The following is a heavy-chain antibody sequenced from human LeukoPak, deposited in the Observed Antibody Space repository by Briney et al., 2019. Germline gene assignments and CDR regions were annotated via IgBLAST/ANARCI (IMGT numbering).Heavy chain of an antibody. V-gene: IGHV4-61*02. Sequence: SQTLSLTCTVSGGSISSGSYYWSWIRQPAGKGLAWIGRIYASGSTNYNRSLKSRVTISLDTSKNHFSLNLSSVSAADTAVYYCAKDRSGGNYATFDYWGQGNLVTVSS. CDR2: IYASGST. J-gene: IGHJ4*02. CDR3: AKDRSGGNYATFDY. D-gene: IGHD1-26*01. CDR1: GGSISSGSYY.